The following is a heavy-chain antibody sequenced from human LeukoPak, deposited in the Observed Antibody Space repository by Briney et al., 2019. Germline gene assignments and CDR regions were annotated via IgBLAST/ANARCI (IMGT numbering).Heavy chain of an antibody. Sequence: SGESLRLSCAASGFTFSSYGMRWVRQAPGKGLEWVAVIWYDGSNKYYADSVKGRFTISRDNSKNTLYLQMNSLRAEDTAVYYCARGFEPLASPIDYWGQGTLVTVSS. V-gene: IGHV3-33*01. J-gene: IGHJ4*02. CDR2: IWYDGSNK. CDR1: GFTFSSYG. CDR3: ARGFEPLASPIDY.